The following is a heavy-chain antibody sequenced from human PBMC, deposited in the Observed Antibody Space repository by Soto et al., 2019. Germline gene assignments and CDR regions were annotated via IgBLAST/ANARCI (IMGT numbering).Heavy chain of an antibody. CDR3: AKDYWQLGPGFNWFDP. Sequence: GGSLRLSCAASGFTFSSYAMSWVRQAPGKGLEWVSAISGSGGSTYYADSVKGRFTISRDNSKNTLYLQMNSLRAEDTAVYYCAKDYWQLGPGFNWFDPWGQGTLVTVSS. V-gene: IGHV3-23*01. J-gene: IGHJ5*02. CDR2: ISGSGGST. D-gene: IGHD6-13*01. CDR1: GFTFSSYA.